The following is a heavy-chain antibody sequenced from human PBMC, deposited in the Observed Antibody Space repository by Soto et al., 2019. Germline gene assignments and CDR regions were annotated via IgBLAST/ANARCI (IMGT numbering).Heavy chain of an antibody. CDR3: AHRQLVRFFGLVTQTDVWFDA. V-gene: IGHV2-5*02. Sequence: QLTLKESGPTLGNPTQTLTLTCTFSGFSLSTSGAAVGWIRQPPGKALEWLALVYWDDDKRYSPSIKNRVTITKDTAKNPVHLTLPNAEPVDTATYFCAHRQLVRFFGLVTQTDVWFDAWGQGTLVTVPS. CDR2: VYWDDDK. J-gene: IGHJ5*02. D-gene: IGHD3-3*01. CDR1: GFSLSTSGAA.